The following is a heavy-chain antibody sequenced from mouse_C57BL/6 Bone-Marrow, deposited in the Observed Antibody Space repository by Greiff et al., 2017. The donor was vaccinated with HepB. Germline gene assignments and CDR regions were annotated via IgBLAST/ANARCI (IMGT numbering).Heavy chain of an antibody. CDR1: GYTFTSYW. CDR3: AIGVDSSDQVECCDMDD. J-gene: IGHJ4*01. CDR2: IHPSDSDT. D-gene: IGHD3-2*02. Sequence: VQLQQPGAELVKPGASVKVSCKASGYTFTSYWMHWVKQRPGHGLEWIGRIHPSDSDTTYNQKFKGKATLTVDKSSSTAYMQLSSLTSEDSAVYDCAIGVDSSDQVECCDMDDWGQGTTVTVSS. V-gene: IGHV1-74*01.